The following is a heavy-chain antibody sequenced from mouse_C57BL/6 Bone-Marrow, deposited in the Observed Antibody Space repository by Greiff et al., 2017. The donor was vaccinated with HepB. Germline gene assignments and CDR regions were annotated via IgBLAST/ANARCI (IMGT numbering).Heavy chain of an antibody. J-gene: IGHJ3*01. V-gene: IGHV10-3*01. CDR1: GFTFNTYA. CDR3: VSARGYYGSSPWFAY. Sequence: EVMLVESGGGLVQPKGSLKLSCAASGFTFNTYAMHWVRQAPGKGLEWVARIRSKSSNYATYYADSLKDRFTISRDDSQSMLYLQMNNLKTEDTAMYYCVSARGYYGSSPWFAYWGQGTLVTVSA. CDR2: IRSKSSNYAT. D-gene: IGHD1-1*01.